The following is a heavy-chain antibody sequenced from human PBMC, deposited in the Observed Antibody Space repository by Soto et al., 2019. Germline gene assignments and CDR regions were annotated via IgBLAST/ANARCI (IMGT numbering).Heavy chain of an antibody. Sequence: SQTLSLTCAISGDSVSSNSAAWNWIRQSPSRGLEWLGRTYYRSKWYNDYAVSVKSRITINPDTSKNQFSLQLNSVTPEDTAVYYCARDLGLELRLASGDAFDIWGQGTMVTVSS. CDR2: TYYRSKWYN. V-gene: IGHV6-1*01. CDR1: GDSVSSNSAA. CDR3: ARDLGLELRLASGDAFDI. J-gene: IGHJ3*02. D-gene: IGHD1-7*01.